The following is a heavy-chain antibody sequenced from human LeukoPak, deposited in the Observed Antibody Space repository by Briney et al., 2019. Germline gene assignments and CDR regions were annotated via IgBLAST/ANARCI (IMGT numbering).Heavy chain of an antibody. D-gene: IGHD2-21*01. V-gene: IGHV3-23*01. CDR3: ARGVMAARLYYFDC. J-gene: IGHJ4*02. CDR2: VTGSGDAT. CDR1: GFSFGSHP. Sequence: GGSLRLSCAASGFSFGSHPMNWVRQAPGKGLEWVSGVTGSGDATFYIDSVKGRFTISRDNSKNTLYLQMNSLRAEDTAVYYCARGVMAARLYYFDCWGRGILVTVSS.